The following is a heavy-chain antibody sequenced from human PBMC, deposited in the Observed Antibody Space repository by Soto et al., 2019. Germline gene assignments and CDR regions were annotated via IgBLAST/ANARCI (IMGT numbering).Heavy chain of an antibody. J-gene: IGHJ5*02. CDR3: PRGLFRYDDGIQPSVDTWFDR. CDR2: VYYSGST. CDR1: GGSMNIGSHS. D-gene: IGHD3-22*01. V-gene: IGHV4-30-2*06. Sequence: SETLSLTCSVSGGSMNIGSHSWTWISKSAGQGLERIGFVYYSGSTYYNPAFSSRVTISVYRAKSQFSLHLRSVTAASMAVYFCPRGLFRYDDGIQPSVDTWFDRLSQGTLVTVSS.